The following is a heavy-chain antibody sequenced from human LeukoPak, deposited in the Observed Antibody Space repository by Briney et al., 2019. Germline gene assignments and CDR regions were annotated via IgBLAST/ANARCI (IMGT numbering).Heavy chain of an antibody. J-gene: IGHJ4*02. D-gene: IGHD3-22*01. CDR1: GGSISSGDYY. V-gene: IGHV4-30-4*01. CDR3: ARAPTYYYDSSGYYQDY. CDR2: IYYSGST. Sequence: SQTLSLTCTVSGGSISSGDYYWSWIRQPPGKGLEWIGYIYYSGSTYYNPSLKSRVTISVDTSKNQFYLKLSSVTAADTAVYYCARAPTYYYDSSGYYQDYWGQGTLVTVSS.